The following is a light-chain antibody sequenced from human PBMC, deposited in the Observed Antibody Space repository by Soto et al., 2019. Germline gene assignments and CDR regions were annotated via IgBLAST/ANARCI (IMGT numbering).Light chain of an antibody. CDR1: SSDVGGYTY. CDR3: CSYAGSYTYV. V-gene: IGLV2-11*01. CDR2: DVT. Sequence: QSALTQPRSVSGSPGQSVTNSCTGTSSDVGGYTYVSWYQQHPGKAPKLIIYDVTERPSGVPARFSGSKSGNTASLTISGLQAEDEADYYCCSYAGSYTYVFGTGTKVTVL. J-gene: IGLJ1*01.